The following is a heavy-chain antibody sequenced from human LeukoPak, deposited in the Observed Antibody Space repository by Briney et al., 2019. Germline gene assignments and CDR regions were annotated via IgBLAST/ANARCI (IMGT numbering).Heavy chain of an antibody. CDR3: ARETYDALDL. Sequence: GGSLRLSCTASGFSISGDAMHWVRQAPGKGLQWVADISFDGKNKYYADSVKGRFTISRDNSKNTLYLQMNSLRTDDTALFYCARETYDALDLWGPGTLVTVSS. V-gene: IGHV3-30*04. J-gene: IGHJ3*01. CDR1: GFSISGDA. CDR2: ISFDGKNK.